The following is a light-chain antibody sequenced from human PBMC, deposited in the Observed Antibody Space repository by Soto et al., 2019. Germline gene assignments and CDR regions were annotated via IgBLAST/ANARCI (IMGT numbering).Light chain of an antibody. CDR1: QSVSSSY. V-gene: IGKV3-20*01. CDR2: GAS. J-gene: IGKJ5*01. CDR3: QQYAD. Sequence: ETMMTQSPDTLSVSLGERATLSCRASQSVSSSYLAWYQQKPGQAPRLLIYGASSRATGIPDRFSGSGSGTDFTLTISRLEPEDFAVYYCQQYADFGQGTRLEIK.